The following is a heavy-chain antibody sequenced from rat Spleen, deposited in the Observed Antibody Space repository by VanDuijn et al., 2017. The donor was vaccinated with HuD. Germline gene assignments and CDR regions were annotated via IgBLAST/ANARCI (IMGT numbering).Heavy chain of an antibody. D-gene: IGHD1-9*01. CDR2: ISSSSGTI. CDR1: GFTFNNYW. V-gene: IGHV5-34*01. CDR3: ATSYYGYKRFAY. J-gene: IGHJ3*01. Sequence: EVQLVESGGGLVQPGRSLKLSCVASGFTFNNYWMTWIRQAPGKGLEWVAYISSSSGTIYYVDTVKGRFTISRDNAKNTLYLQLSSLRSEDTALYYCATSYYGYKRFAYWGQGTLVTVSS.